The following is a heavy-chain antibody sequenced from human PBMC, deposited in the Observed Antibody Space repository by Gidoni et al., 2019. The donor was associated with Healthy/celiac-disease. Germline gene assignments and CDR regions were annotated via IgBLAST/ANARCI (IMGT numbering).Heavy chain of an antibody. V-gene: IGHV3-74*01. CDR3: ARLNWVDWYFDL. CDR2: INSDGSST. J-gene: IGHJ2*01. CDR1: GFTFSSYW. D-gene: IGHD7-27*01. Sequence: EVQLVESGGGLVQPGGSLRLSCAASGFTFSSYWMHWVRQAPGKGLVWVSRINSDGSSTSYADSVKGRFTISRDNAKNTLYLQMNRLRAEDTAVYYCARLNWVDWYFDLWGRGILVTVSS.